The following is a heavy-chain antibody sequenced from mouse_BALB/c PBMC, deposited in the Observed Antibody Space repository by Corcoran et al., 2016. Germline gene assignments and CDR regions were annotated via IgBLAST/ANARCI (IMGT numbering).Heavy chain of an antibody. CDR1: GYTFTDYN. D-gene: IGHD2-14*01. J-gene: IGHJ1*01. CDR3: ARSKVRRLYWYFDV. V-gene: IGHV1-18*01. CDR2: INPNNGGT. Sequence: EVLLQQSGPELVKPGASVKIPCKASGYTFTDYNMDWVKQSHGKSLEWIGDINPNNGGTIYNQKFKGKATLTVDKSSSKAYMELRSLTSEDTAVYYCARSKVRRLYWYFDVWGAGTTVTVSS.